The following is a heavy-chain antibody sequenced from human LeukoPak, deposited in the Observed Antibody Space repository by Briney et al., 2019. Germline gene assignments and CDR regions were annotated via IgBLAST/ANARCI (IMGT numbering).Heavy chain of an antibody. CDR2: ADSTGT. V-gene: IGHV3-43*02. Sequence: SGGSLRLSCAASGFTVDGYAVHWVRQAPGKGLEWVSRADSTGTYYADSVKGRFTIPTDNNRNSLYLQMNSLTIEDTAFYYCAKDRWSSGSDSTGMEVWGQGTTVTVSS. CDR1: GFTVDGYA. J-gene: IGHJ6*02. CDR3: AKDRWSSGSDSTGMEV. D-gene: IGHD2-21*02.